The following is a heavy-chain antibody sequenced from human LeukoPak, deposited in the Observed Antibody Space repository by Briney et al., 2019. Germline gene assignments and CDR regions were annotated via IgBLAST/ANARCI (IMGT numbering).Heavy chain of an antibody. CDR1: GYTFTSYY. J-gene: IGHJ4*02. D-gene: IGHD2/OR15-2a*01. Sequence: ASVKVSCKASGYTFTSYYMHWVRQAPGQGLEWMGIINPSGGSTSYAQKFQGRVTMTRDMSTSTVYMELSSLRSEDTAVYYCASEWSFNPTFRWGQGTLVTVSS. CDR3: ASEWSFNPTFR. CDR2: INPSGGST. V-gene: IGHV1-46*01.